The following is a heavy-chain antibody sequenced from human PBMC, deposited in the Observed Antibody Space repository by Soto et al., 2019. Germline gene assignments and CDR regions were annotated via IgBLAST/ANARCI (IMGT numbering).Heavy chain of an antibody. CDR3: AKDRRAGGNSAFYFDF. J-gene: IGHJ4*02. CDR1: GFKFSNYA. CDR2: ISATGGGT. V-gene: IGHV3-23*01. D-gene: IGHD3-16*01. Sequence: EVQMLASGGGLGQPGGSLRLSCAASGFKFSNYAMSWVRQAPGKGLEWVSLISATGGGTYYADSVKGRFTISRDNSHNTLNLQVHSLTAEDTAVYYCAKDRRAGGNSAFYFDFWGQGAQVTVSS.